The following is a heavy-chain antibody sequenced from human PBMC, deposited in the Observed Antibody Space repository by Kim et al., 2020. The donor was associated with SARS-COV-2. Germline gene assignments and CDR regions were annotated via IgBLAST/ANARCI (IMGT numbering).Heavy chain of an antibody. Sequence: YADSVRGRCTISRDNAKNSLYLQMNSLRAEDTAVYYCARDRIAAAGSFDYWGQGTLVTVSS. V-gene: IGHV3-21*01. CDR3: ARDRIAAAGSFDY. D-gene: IGHD6-13*01. J-gene: IGHJ4*02.